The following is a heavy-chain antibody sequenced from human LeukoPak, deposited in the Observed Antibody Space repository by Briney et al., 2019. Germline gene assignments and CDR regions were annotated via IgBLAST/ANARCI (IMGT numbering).Heavy chain of an antibody. J-gene: IGHJ5*02. D-gene: IGHD2-15*01. CDR1: GYTFTSYG. CDR3: ARDYDLLLGSDGFDP. CDR2: ISADNGIT. Sequence: ASVTVSCKASGYTFTSYGISWVRQAPGQGPEWMGWISADNGITHYAQKVQGRLTMTTDTSPSTAYMELRSLRSDDTAVYYCARDYDLLLGSDGFDPWGQGTLVSVSA. V-gene: IGHV1-18*04.